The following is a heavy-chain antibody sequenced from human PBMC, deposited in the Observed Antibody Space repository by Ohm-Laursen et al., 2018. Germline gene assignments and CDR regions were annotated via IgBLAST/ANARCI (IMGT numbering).Heavy chain of an antibody. Sequence: SLRLSCTASGFTFSNYWMHWVRQAPGKGLVWVSRINSDGSSAGYADSVKGRFTISRDNAKNTVYLQMNSLRAEDTAVYYCARAGILRWPEYFQHWGQGTLVTVSS. J-gene: IGHJ1*01. CDR1: GFTFSNYW. V-gene: IGHV3-74*01. CDR2: INSDGSSA. CDR3: ARAGILRWPEYFQH. D-gene: IGHD4-23*01.